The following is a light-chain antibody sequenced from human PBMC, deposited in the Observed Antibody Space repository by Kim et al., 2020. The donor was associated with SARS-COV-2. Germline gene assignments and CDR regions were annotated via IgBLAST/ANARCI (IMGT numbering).Light chain of an antibody. CDR1: SGDIGGENY. CDR2: DVT. V-gene: IGLV2-11*01. J-gene: IGLJ3*02. CDR3: CSYAGRYTWV. Sequence: GESAAIPCTGASGDIGGENYFSWYQQQPAKAAILVIYDVTKRPSGVPDRFYGSKSGNTASLTIYGLQAEDEADYYCCSYAGRYTWVFGGGTKLTVL.